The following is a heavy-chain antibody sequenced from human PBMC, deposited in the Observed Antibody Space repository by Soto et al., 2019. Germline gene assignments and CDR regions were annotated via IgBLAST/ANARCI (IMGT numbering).Heavy chain of an antibody. CDR3: ARDQDYYGSGRPPAWFDP. CDR1: GGTFSSYA. D-gene: IGHD3-10*01. Sequence: QVQLVQSGAEVKKPGSSVKVSCKASGGTFSSYAISWVRQAPGQGLEWMGGIIPIFGTANYAQKFQGRVTITADESTSTAYMELSSLRSEDAAVYYCARDQDYYGSGRPPAWFDPWGQGTLVTVSS. J-gene: IGHJ5*02. V-gene: IGHV1-69*01. CDR2: IIPIFGTA.